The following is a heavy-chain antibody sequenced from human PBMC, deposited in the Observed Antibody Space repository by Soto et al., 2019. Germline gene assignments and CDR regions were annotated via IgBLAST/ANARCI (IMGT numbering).Heavy chain of an antibody. CDR1: GYTFTTYD. J-gene: IGHJ4*02. CDR2: INANNGNP. D-gene: IGHD2-8*02. CDR3: VVGRGWWAFHY. Sequence: QVLLVQSVAEVKKPGASVQVSCKTSGYTFTTYDMHWVRQAPGQRLEWMGSINANNGNPKYSQRFQGRATFTRDTSATTGYMDLSSLISEDTALYYCVVGRGWWAFHYWGQGTLVTVSS. V-gene: IGHV1-3*01.